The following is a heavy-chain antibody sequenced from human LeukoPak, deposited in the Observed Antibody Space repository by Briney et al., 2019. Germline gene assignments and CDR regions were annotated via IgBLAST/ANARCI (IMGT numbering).Heavy chain of an antibody. D-gene: IGHD3-22*01. J-gene: IGHJ4*02. CDR3: AKKQYYDSSGYSADY. CDR1: GSTFSSYA. CDR2: ISGSGGST. Sequence: GGSLRLSCAASGSTFSSYAMSWVRQAPGKGLEWVSAISGSGGSTYYADSVKGRFTISRDNSKNTLYLQMNSLRAEDTAVYYCAKKQYYDSSGYSADYWGQGTLVTVSS. V-gene: IGHV3-23*01.